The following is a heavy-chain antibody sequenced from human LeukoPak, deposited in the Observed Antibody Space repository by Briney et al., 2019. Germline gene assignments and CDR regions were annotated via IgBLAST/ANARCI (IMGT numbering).Heavy chain of an antibody. CDR3: ARGDRYCSGTNCYSNWFDP. CDR2: ISYSGST. Sequence: PSEALSLTCTVSGGSVSSGGYFWSWIRQPPGKGLEWIAYISYSGSTNYNPSLKSRVTISVDTSKNHFSLKLSSVTAADTAVYYCARGDRYCSGTNCYSNWFDPWGQGTEVTVSS. J-gene: IGHJ5*02. D-gene: IGHD2-2*01. V-gene: IGHV4-61*03. CDR1: GGSVSSGGYF.